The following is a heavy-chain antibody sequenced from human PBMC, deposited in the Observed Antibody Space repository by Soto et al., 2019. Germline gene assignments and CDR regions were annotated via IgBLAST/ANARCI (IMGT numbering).Heavy chain of an antibody. CDR3: ARDRTTIFGVASDVFDI. CDR2: ISAYNGNT. CDR1: GYTFTSYG. D-gene: IGHD3-3*01. V-gene: IGHV1-18*01. J-gene: IGHJ3*02. Sequence: GASVKVSCKASGYTFTSYGISWVRQAPGQGLEWMGWISAYNGNTNYAQKLQGRVTMTTDTSTSTAYMELRSLRSDDTAVYYCARDRTTIFGVASDVFDIWGQGTMVTV.